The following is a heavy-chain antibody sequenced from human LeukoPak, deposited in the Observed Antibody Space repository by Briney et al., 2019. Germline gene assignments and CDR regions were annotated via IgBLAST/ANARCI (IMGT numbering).Heavy chain of an antibody. V-gene: IGHV4-38-2*02. CDR3: ARQQYSYGEYYFDY. CDR2: IYHSGST. CDR1: GYSISSGYY. J-gene: IGHJ4*02. D-gene: IGHD5-18*01. Sequence: SETLSLTCTVSGYSISSGYYWGWIRQPPGKGLGWIGSIYHSGSTYYNLSLKSRVTISVDTSKNQFSLKLSSVTAADTAVYYCARQQYSYGEYYFDYWGQGTLVTVSS.